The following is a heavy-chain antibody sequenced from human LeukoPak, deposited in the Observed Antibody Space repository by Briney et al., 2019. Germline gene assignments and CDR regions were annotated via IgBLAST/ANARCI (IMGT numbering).Heavy chain of an antibody. CDR3: ARDMQLST. D-gene: IGHD3-16*02. CDR1: GFTFNAYA. J-gene: IGHJ3*01. Sequence: PGGSLRLSCAASGFTFNAYAIHWVRQAPGKGLEWVSLISYSGANSYYTNSVRGRFTISRGNSKDTLFLQMNSLRAEDTAIYYCARDMQLSTWGLGTMVTVSS. V-gene: IGHV3-23*01. CDR2: ISYSGANS.